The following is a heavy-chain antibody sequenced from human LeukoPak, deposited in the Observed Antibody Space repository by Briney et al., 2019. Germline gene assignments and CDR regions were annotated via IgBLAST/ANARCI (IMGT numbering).Heavy chain of an antibody. CDR1: GFTFRSHA. Sequence: GGSLRLSCAASGFTFRSHAMHWVRQAPGKGLEWVAFISYDGSTRYYADSVKGRLYISRDNSQNTLYVQMNSLRPEDTAVYYCARDLSERYSIDHWGQGTLVTVPS. D-gene: IGHD2-15*01. J-gene: IGHJ4*02. CDR2: ISYDGSTR. V-gene: IGHV3-30-3*01. CDR3: ARDLSERYSIDH.